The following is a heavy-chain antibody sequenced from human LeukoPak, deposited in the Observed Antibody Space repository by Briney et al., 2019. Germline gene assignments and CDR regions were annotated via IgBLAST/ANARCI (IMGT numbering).Heavy chain of an antibody. CDR2: IIPIFGTA. CDR1: GGTFSSYA. Sequence: GASVKVSCKASGGTFSSYAISWVRQAPGQGLEWMGGIIPIFGTANYAQKFQGRVTITADESTSTAYMELSSLRSEDTAVYYCATGRAATVFDYWGQGTLVTVSS. D-gene: IGHD2-15*01. CDR3: ATGRAATVFDY. J-gene: IGHJ4*02. V-gene: IGHV1-69*13.